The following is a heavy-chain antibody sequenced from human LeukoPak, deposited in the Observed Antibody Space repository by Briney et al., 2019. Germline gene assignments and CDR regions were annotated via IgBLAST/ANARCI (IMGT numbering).Heavy chain of an antibody. CDR2: ISYDGSNK. Sequence: GGSLRLSCAASGFTFGSYAMHWVRQAPGKGLEWVAVISYDGSNKYYADSVKGRFTISRDNSKNTLYLQMNSLRAEDTAVYYCARVPLRFLEWLLPDYWGQGTLVTVSS. CDR1: GFTFGSYA. CDR3: ARVPLRFLEWLLPDY. J-gene: IGHJ4*02. V-gene: IGHV3-30-3*01. D-gene: IGHD3-3*01.